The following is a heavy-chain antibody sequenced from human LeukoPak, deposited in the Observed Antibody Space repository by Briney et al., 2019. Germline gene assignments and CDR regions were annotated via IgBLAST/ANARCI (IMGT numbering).Heavy chain of an antibody. CDR2: IIPIFGTA. V-gene: IGHV1-69*05. Sequence: SVKVSYKASGGTFSSYAISWVRQAPGQGLEWMGGIIPIFGTANYAQKFQGRVTITTDESTSTAYMELSSLRSEDTAVYYCARGWKYYYDSSGYCFHYWGQGTLVTVSS. CDR3: ARGWKYYYDSSGYCFHY. J-gene: IGHJ4*02. D-gene: IGHD3-22*01. CDR1: GGTFSSYA.